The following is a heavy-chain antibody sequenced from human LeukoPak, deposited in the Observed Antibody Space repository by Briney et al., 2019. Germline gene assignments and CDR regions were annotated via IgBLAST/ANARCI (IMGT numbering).Heavy chain of an antibody. J-gene: IGHJ4*02. CDR3: ARDFSSSSGFDC. CDR2: IIPIFGTA. CDR1: GGTFSSYA. V-gene: IGHV1-69*05. Sequence: SVKVSCKASGGTFSSYAISWVRQAPGQGLEWVGGIIPIFGTANYAQKFQGRVTITTDESTSTAYMELSGLRSEDTAVYYCARDFSSSSGFDCWGQGTLVTVSS. D-gene: IGHD6-6*01.